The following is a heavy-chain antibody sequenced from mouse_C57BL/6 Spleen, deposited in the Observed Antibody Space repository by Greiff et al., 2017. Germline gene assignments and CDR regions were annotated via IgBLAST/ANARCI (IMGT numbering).Heavy chain of an antibody. CDR2: IYPRSGNT. J-gene: IGHJ2*01. D-gene: IGHD2-5*01. CDR3: ATYYSNYFDY. Sequence: QVHVKQSGAELARPGASVKLSCKASGYTFTSYGISWVKQRTGQGLEWIGEIYPRSGNTYYNEKFKGKATLTADKSSSTAYMELRSLTSEDSAVYFCATYYSNYFDYWGQGTTLTVSS. CDR1: GYTFTSYG. V-gene: IGHV1-81*01.